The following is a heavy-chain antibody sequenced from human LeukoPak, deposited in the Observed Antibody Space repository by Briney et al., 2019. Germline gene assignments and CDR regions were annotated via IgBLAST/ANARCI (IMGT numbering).Heavy chain of an antibody. CDR1: GGSISSGGYC. J-gene: IGHJ6*02. Sequence: SQTLSLTCTVSGGSISSGGYCWSWIRQHPGKGLEWIGYIYYSGSTYYNPSLKSRVTISVDTSKNQFSLKLSSVTAADTAVYYCARQPIGYCSSTSCYPYYYYYYGMDVWGQGTTVTVSS. CDR3: ARQPIGYCSSTSCYPYYYYYYGMDV. CDR2: IYYSGST. D-gene: IGHD2-2*01. V-gene: IGHV4-31*03.